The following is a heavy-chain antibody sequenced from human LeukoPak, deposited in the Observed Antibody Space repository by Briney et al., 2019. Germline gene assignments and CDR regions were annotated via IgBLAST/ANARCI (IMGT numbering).Heavy chain of an antibody. CDR1: GDSISNYY. CDR3: ARDGGGNRNFDY. Sequence: PSETLSLTCTVSGDSISNYYWSWIRQPAGKGLEWIGRIYTSGSTNYNPSLKSRVTLSQDTSKNQFYLRLTSVTAADTAVYYCARDGGGNRNFDYWGQGTLVTVSS. V-gene: IGHV4-4*07. J-gene: IGHJ4*02. CDR2: IYTSGST. D-gene: IGHD4-23*01.